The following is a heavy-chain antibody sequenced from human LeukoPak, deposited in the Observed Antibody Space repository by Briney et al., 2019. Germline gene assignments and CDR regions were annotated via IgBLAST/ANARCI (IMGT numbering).Heavy chain of an antibody. CDR1: GGTFSSYA. D-gene: IGHD2-15*01. J-gene: IGHJ4*02. V-gene: IGHV1-69*01. CDR2: IIPIFGTA. Sequence: GSSVKVSRKASGGTFSSYAISRVRQAPGQGLEWMGGIIPIFGTANYAQKFQGRVTITADESTSTAYMELSSLRSEDPAVYYCAREFPYCSGGSCYPTFDYWGQGTLATVSS. CDR3: AREFPYCSGGSCYPTFDY.